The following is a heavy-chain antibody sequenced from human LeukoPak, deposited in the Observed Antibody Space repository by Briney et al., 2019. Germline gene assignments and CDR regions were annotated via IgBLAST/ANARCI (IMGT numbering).Heavy chain of an antibody. J-gene: IGHJ3*02. D-gene: IGHD3-16*01. CDR1: GGSISSSSYY. CDR3: ARATLGGSTMAFDI. V-gene: IGHV4-39*07. Sequence: SETLSLTCIVSGGSISSSSYYWGWIRQPPGKGLEWIGSIYHSGSTYYNPSLKSRVTISVDTSKNQFSLNLSSVTAADTAVYYCARATLGGSTMAFDIWGQGTLITVSS. CDR2: IYHSGST.